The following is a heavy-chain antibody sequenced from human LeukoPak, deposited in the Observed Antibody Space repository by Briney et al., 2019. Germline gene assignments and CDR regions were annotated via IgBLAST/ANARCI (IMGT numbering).Heavy chain of an antibody. D-gene: IGHD1-1*01. Sequence: GGSLRLSCAASVFTFSRYGMHCVRQAPGKGLEWVADIWYDGSNKYDADSVKGRFTISRDNSKNTMYLQMNSLRAEDAAVYYCARGPERAGYYYYYYMDVWGKGTTVTVS. J-gene: IGHJ6*03. V-gene: IGHV3-33*01. CDR2: IWYDGSNK. CDR3: ARGPERAGYYYYYYMDV. CDR1: VFTFSRYG.